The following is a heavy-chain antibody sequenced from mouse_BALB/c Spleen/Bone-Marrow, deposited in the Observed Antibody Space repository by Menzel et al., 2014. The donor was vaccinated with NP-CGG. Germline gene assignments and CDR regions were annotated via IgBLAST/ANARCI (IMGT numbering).Heavy chain of an antibody. CDR1: GYAFTNYL. Sequence: VQLQQSGAELVRPGTSVKVSCKASGYAFTNYLIEWVKQRPGQGLEWLGVINPGGGGTNYNEKFKGKATLTADKSSSTAYMQLSSLTSDDSAVYFCARWDYAMDYWGQGTSVTVSS. CDR3: ARWDYAMDY. CDR2: INPGGGGT. V-gene: IGHV1-54*01. J-gene: IGHJ4*01.